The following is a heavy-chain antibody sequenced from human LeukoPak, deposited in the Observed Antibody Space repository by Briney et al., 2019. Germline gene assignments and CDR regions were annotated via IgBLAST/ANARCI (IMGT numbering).Heavy chain of an antibody. CDR1: GFTFSSYS. Sequence: GGSLRLSCAASGFTFSSYSMNWVRQAPGKGLEWVSSISSSSSYIYYADSVKGRFTISRDNAKNSLYLQMNSLRAEDTAVYYCARGSYDYVWGSYRPPDFDYWGQGTLVTVSS. CDR2: ISSSSSYI. D-gene: IGHD3-16*02. J-gene: IGHJ4*02. V-gene: IGHV3-21*01. CDR3: ARGSYDYVWGSYRPPDFDY.